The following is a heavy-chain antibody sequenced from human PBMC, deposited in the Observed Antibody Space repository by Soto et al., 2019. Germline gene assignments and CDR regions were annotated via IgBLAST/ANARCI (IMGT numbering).Heavy chain of an antibody. D-gene: IGHD2-15*01. J-gene: IGHJ3*02. CDR1: GGTFSSYA. CDR2: IIPIFGTA. V-gene: IGHV1-69*06. CDR3: ARDNSSPVVAARSWYDAFDI. Sequence: GASVKVSCKASGGTFSSYAISWVRQAPGQGLEWMGGIIPIFGTANYAQKFQGRVTITADKSTSTAYMELSSLRSEDMAVYYCARDNSSPVVAARSWYDAFDIWGQGTMVTVSS.